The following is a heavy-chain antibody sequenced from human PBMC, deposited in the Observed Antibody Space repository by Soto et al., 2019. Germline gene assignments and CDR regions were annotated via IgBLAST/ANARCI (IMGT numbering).Heavy chain of an antibody. CDR1: GFTFSSYS. J-gene: IGHJ6*02. CDR2: ISSSSSYI. Sequence: SGFTFSSYSMDWVRQAPGKGLEWVSSISSSSSYIYYADSVKGGFTISRDNAKNSLYLQMNSRRAEDTAVYYCARGEKRIQLWWRYYGMDVWGQGTTVTVSS. CDR3: ARGEKRIQLWWRYYGMDV. D-gene: IGHD5-18*01. V-gene: IGHV3-21*01.